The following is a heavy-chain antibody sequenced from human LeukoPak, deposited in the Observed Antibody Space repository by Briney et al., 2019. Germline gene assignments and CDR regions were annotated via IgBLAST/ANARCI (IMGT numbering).Heavy chain of an antibody. V-gene: IGHV3-23*01. CDR3: AKDGGIAAAGTSY. Sequence: GGSLRLSCAASGFTFSSYAMSWVRQAPGKGLEWGSAISGSGGSTYYADSVKGRFTISRDNSKNTLYLQMNSLRAEATAVYYCAKDGGIAAAGTSYWGQGTLVTVSS. CDR1: GFTFSSYA. J-gene: IGHJ4*02. CDR2: ISGSGGST. D-gene: IGHD6-13*01.